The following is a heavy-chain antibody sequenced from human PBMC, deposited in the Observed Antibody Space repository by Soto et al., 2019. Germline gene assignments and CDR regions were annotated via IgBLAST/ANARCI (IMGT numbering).Heavy chain of an antibody. D-gene: IGHD3-10*01. J-gene: IGHJ6*02. V-gene: IGHV4-34*01. Sequence: SETLSLTCAVYGGSFSGYYWSWIRQPPGKGLEWIGEINHSGSTNYNPSLKSRVTISVDTSKNQFSLKLSSVTAADTAVYYCARGGRGDSGGSLAQYDYYYYGMDVWGQGTTVTVSS. CDR3: ARGGRGDSGGSLAQYDYYYYGMDV. CDR2: INHSGST. CDR1: GGSFSGYY.